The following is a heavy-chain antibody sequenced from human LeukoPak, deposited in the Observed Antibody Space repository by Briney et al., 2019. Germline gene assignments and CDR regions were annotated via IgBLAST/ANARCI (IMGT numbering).Heavy chain of an antibody. CDR3: AKPQQMANFDF. J-gene: IGHJ4*02. V-gene: IGHV3-23*01. D-gene: IGHD6-13*01. CDR2: ISASGGST. CDR1: GFIFSSYA. Sequence: GGSLRLSCAASGFIFSSYAMTWVRQAPGEGLEWVSAISASGGSTYYADSVKGRFTISRDNSKNTLYLQTSSLRVEDTAVYYCAKPQQMANFDFWGQGTLVTVSS.